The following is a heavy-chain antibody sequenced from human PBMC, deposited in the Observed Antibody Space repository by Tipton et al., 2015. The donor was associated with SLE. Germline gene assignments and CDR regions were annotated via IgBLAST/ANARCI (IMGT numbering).Heavy chain of an antibody. CDR1: GGSISSYY. CDR2: IYYSGST. CDR3: ARHDGQWDAFDI. D-gene: IGHD6-19*01. V-gene: IGHV4-59*08. Sequence: TLSLTCTVSGGSISSYYWSWIRQPPGKGLEWIGYIYYSGSTNYNPSLKSRVTISVDTSKNHFSLKLTSVTAADTAVYYCARHDGQWDAFDIWGQGTMVTVSS. J-gene: IGHJ3*02.